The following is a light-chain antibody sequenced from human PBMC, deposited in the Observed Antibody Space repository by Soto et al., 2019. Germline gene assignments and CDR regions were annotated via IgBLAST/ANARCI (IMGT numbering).Light chain of an antibody. J-gene: IGKJ5*01. CDR3: QQRSNWPLT. CDR1: QSVSSY. CDR2: DAS. Sequence: EIVLTQSPATLSLSPGERATLSCRASQSVSSYVAWYQQKPGQAPRLLIYDASSRATGIPDRFSGSGSGTDFTLTISRLEPEDFAVYYCQQRSNWPLTFGRGTRLEIK. V-gene: IGKV3-11*01.